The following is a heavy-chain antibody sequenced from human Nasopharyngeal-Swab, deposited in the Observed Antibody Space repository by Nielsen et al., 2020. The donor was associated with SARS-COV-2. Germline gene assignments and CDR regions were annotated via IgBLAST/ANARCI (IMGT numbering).Heavy chain of an antibody. D-gene: IGHD6-13*01. CDR3: AKDTVAAAGNWFDP. Sequence: SLNISCAASGFTFDDYAMHWVRQAPGKGLGWVSGISWNSGSIGYADSVKGRFTIYRDNAKNSLYLQMNSLGAEDAALYYCAKDTVAAAGNWFDPWGQGTLVTVSS. V-gene: IGHV3-9*01. J-gene: IGHJ5*02. CDR2: ISWNSGSI. CDR1: GFTFDDYA.